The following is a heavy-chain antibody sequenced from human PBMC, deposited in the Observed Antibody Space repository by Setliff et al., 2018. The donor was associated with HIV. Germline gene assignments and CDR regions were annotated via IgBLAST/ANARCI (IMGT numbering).Heavy chain of an antibody. D-gene: IGHD6-13*01. J-gene: IGHJ4*02. V-gene: IGHV4-39*01. CDR2: IYYSGST. Sequence: LSLTCSVSGGSISSSTYYWGWIRQPPGKGLEWIGSIYYSGSTYYNPSLKSRVTISVDTSKNQFSLKLSSVTAADTAVYYCARHIFGRSKIAAAAIQIFDYWGQGTLVTVSS. CDR3: ARHIFGRSKIAAAAIQIFDY. CDR1: GGSISSSTYY.